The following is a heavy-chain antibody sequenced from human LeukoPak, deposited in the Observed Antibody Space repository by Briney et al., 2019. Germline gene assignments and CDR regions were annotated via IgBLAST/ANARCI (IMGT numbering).Heavy chain of an antibody. CDR2: LYSGGNT. CDR3: ARMGSSWYGFDY. J-gene: IGHJ4*02. D-gene: IGHD6-13*01. Sequence: GGSLRLSCAVSGFTVSSNYMSWVRQAPGKGLEWVSVLYSGGNTYYADSVKGRFTISRDNSKNTLYLQMNSLRAEDTAVYYCARMGSSWYGFDYWGQGTLVTVSS. CDR1: GFTVSSNY. V-gene: IGHV3-53*01.